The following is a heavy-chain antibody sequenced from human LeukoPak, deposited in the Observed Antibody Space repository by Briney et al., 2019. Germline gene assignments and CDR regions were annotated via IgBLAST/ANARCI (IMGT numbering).Heavy chain of an antibody. Sequence: GGSLRLSCAASGFTFSDYYMSWIRQAPGKGLEWVANIKHDGSDSFYVDSVKGRFTTSRDNSENSLYLQMHSLRVEDTAMYFCARDRRPTIYGGLDAWGQGTVVTVSS. CDR1: GFTFSDYY. J-gene: IGHJ5*02. CDR2: IKHDGSDS. CDR3: ARDRRPTIYGGLDA. D-gene: IGHD4-17*01. V-gene: IGHV3-7*01.